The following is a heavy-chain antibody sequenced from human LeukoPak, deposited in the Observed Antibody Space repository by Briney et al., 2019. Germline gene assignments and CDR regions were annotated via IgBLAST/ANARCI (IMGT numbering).Heavy chain of an antibody. D-gene: IGHD3-22*01. CDR1: GGSISSYY. J-gene: IGHJ4*02. CDR2: IYYSGST. CDR3: ARVGWDSSGYDFDY. Sequence: SETLSLTCTVSGGSISSYYWSWIRQPPGKGLEWIGYIYYSGSTNYNPSLKSRVTISVDTSKNQFSLKLSSVTAADTAVYYCARVGWDSSGYDFDYWGQGTLVTVSS. V-gene: IGHV4-59*01.